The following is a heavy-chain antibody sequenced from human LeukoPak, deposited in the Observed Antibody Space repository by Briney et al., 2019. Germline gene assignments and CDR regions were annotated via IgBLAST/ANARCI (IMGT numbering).Heavy chain of an antibody. V-gene: IGHV3-30*18. Sequence: GGSLRLSCAASGFTFSSYGMHWVRQAPGKGLEWVAVISYDGSNKYYADSVKGRFTISRDNSKNTLYLQMNSLRAEDTAVYYCAKDHSSGWFDYWGQGTLVTVSS. J-gene: IGHJ4*02. CDR1: GFTFSSYG. CDR2: ISYDGSNK. CDR3: AKDHSSGWFDY. D-gene: IGHD6-19*01.